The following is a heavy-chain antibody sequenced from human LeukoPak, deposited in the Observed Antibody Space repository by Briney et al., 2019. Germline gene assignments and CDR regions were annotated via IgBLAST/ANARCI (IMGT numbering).Heavy chain of an antibody. Sequence: PSETLSLTCTVSGGSISSSSYYWGWIRQPPGKGLEWIGSIYYSGSTYYNPSLKSRVTISVDTSKNQFSLKLSSVTAADTAVYYCARQGFWSGYSIDYWGQGTLVTVSS. CDR2: IYYSGST. J-gene: IGHJ4*02. CDR1: GGSISSSSYY. CDR3: ARQGFWSGYSIDY. D-gene: IGHD3-3*01. V-gene: IGHV4-39*01.